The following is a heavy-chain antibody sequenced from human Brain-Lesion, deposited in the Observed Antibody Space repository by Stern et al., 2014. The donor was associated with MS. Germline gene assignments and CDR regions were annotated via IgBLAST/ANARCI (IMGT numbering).Heavy chain of an antibody. CDR2: MYSRGGT. CDR1: GFSVSTNF. V-gene: IGHV3-53*01. CDR3: ARKTDTAVGGDY. Sequence: EVQLVESGGGLIQPGESLRLSCAASGFSVSTNFMSWVRQAPGKGLEWVSLMYSRGGTNYADSVKGRFTISRDSSKNTLYLQMSDLRAEDTAVYYCARKTDTAVGGDYWGPGTLVTVSS. D-gene: IGHD5-18*01. J-gene: IGHJ4*02.